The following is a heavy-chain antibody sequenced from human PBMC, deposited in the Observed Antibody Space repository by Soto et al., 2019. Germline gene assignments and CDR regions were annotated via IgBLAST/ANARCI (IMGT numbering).Heavy chain of an antibody. D-gene: IGHD3-3*01. CDR2: INHSGST. CDR3: ARRGVRRDFWSHPRSFDP. J-gene: IGHJ5*02. Sequence: SETLSLTCAVYGGSFSGYYWSWIRQPPGKGLEWIGEINHSGSTNYNPSLKSRVTISVDTSKNQFSLKLSSVTAADTAVYYCARRGVRRDFWSHPRSFDPWGPGPLVTLSS. CDR1: GGSFSGYY. V-gene: IGHV4-34*01.